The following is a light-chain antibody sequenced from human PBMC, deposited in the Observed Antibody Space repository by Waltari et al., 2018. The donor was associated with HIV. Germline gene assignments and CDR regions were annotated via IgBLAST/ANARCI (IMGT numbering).Light chain of an antibody. V-gene: IGLV1-44*01. J-gene: IGLJ1*01. CDR1: SSNIGANI. Sequence: QSVLTQPPSASGTPGQRVTISCSGGSSNIGANIVNWYQLLPGRAPRLLIYATKQRPWGVPDRFSGSKSGTADSLAISGLQSEDEGDYYCASWDNGLKGRHVFGTGTQVTV. CDR2: ATK. CDR3: ASWDNGLKGRHV.